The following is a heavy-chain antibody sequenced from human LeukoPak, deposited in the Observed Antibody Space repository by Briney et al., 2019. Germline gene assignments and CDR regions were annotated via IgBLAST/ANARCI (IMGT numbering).Heavy chain of an antibody. Sequence: GESLKISCKGSGYSFTSYWIGWVRQMPGKGLEWMGIIYPGDSDTRYSPSFQGQVTILADKSISTAYLQWSSLKASDTAMYYCARQGGDGYKADAFDIWGQGTMVTVSS. J-gene: IGHJ3*02. V-gene: IGHV5-51*01. D-gene: IGHD5-24*01. CDR3: ARQGGDGYKADAFDI. CDR1: GYSFTSYW. CDR2: IYPGDSDT.